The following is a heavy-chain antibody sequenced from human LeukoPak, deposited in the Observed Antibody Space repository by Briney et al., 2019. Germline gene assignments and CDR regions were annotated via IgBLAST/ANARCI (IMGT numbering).Heavy chain of an antibody. D-gene: IGHD3-22*01. J-gene: IGHJ5*02. Sequence: PSQTLSLTCTVSGGSISSGDYYWSWIRQPPGKGLEWVGYIYYSGSPYYNPSLKSRVTISVDTSKNQFCLKLSSVTAADTAVYYCARGDSSGSYTTSNWFDPWGQGTLVTVSS. CDR1: GGSISSGDYY. CDR2: IYYSGSP. CDR3: ARGDSSGSYTTSNWFDP. V-gene: IGHV4-30-4*08.